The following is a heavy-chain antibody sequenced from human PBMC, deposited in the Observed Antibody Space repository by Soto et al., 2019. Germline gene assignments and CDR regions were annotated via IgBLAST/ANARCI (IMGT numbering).Heavy chain of an antibody. CDR2: IWYAGSNK. D-gene: IGHD4-17*01. CDR1: GFTFNTYG. Sequence: QVQLMESGEGVFQPGRSLRLSGAASGFTFNTYGIHWVGQAPGKGLEWVAVIWYAGSNKYYADSVKGRFTISRDNSKNTLYLQMNSLRAEDTAVYYCARGTVHFDYWGQGTLVTVSS. J-gene: IGHJ4*02. CDR3: ARGTVHFDY. V-gene: IGHV3-33*01.